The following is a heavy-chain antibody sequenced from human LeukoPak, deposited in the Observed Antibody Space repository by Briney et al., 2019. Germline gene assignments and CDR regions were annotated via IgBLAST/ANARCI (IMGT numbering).Heavy chain of an antibody. CDR1: GFTFSSYW. CDR2: ISSDGSST. V-gene: IGHV3-74*01. CDR3: ARDLMTTDLDY. D-gene: IGHD4-11*01. J-gene: IGHJ4*02. Sequence: GGSLRLSCAASGFTFSSYWMHWVRQAPGKGLVWVSRISSDGSSTYCADSVKGRFTISRDNAKNTLYLQMNSLRAEDTAVYYCARDLMTTDLDYWGQGTLVTVSS.